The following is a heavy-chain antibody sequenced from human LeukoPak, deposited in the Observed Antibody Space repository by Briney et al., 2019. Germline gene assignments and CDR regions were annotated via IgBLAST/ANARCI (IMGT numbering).Heavy chain of an antibody. CDR3: AKAAAAPGFDF. Sequence: PGRSLRLSCAASGFNISGYGMNWVRQAPDKGLEWVASLWYDGTNKSYADSVKGRLTISRDNSKNTIYLQMNSLRAEDTALYYCAKAAAAPGFDFWGQGALVTVSS. V-gene: IGHV3-33*06. D-gene: IGHD6-13*01. CDR2: LWYDGTNK. J-gene: IGHJ4*02. CDR1: GFNISGYG.